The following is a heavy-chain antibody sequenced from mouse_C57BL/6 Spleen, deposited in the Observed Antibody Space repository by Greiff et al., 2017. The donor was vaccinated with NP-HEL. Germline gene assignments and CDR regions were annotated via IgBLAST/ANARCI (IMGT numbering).Heavy chain of an antibody. CDR2: IDPENGDT. J-gene: IGHJ1*03. CDR1: GFNIKDDY. D-gene: IGHD1-1*01. V-gene: IGHV14-4*01. CDR3: TGYYGSSPWYFDV. Sequence: VQLQQSGAELVRPGASVKLSCTASGFNIKDDYMHWVKQRPEQGLEWIGWIDPENGDTEYASKFQGKATITADTSSNPAYLQLSSLTSEDPAVYYCTGYYGSSPWYFDVWGTGTTVTVSS.